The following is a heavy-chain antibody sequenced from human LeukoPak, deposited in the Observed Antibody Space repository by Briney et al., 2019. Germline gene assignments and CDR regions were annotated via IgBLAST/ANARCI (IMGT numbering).Heavy chain of an antibody. Sequence: PSETLSLTCTVSGGSISSYYWSWIRQPPGKGLEWIGYIYYSGSTSYNPSLKSRVTISVDTSKNQFSLKLSSVTAADTAVYYCARGPTRDNWFDPWGQGTLVTVSS. CDR1: GGSISSYY. CDR2: IYYSGST. V-gene: IGHV4-59*01. CDR3: ARGPTRDNWFDP. J-gene: IGHJ5*02.